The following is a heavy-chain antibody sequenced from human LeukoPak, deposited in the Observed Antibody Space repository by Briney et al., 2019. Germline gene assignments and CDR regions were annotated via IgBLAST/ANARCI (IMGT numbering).Heavy chain of an antibody. J-gene: IGHJ4*02. CDR1: GFTFSDHY. Sequence: GGSLRLACAASGFTFSDHYMDWVRQAPGRGLEWVARSRNKVNSYSTEYAASVKGRFTISRDDSEKSLYLHMNSLTAEDTAVYYCVRSDSSGYLVYWGQGTLVTVSS. CDR3: VRSDSSGYLVY. D-gene: IGHD3-22*01. CDR2: SRNKVNSYST. V-gene: IGHV3-72*01.